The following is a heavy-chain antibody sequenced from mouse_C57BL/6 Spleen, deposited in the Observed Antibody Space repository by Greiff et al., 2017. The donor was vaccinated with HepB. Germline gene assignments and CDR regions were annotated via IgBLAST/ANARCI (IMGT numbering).Heavy chain of an antibody. V-gene: IGHV1-15*01. CDR3: TRGALVRRGFAY. CDR2: IDPETGGT. Sequence: VQLQQSGAELVRPGASVTLSCKASGYTFTDYEMHWVKQTPVHGLEWIGAIDPETGGTAYNQKFKGKAILTADKSSSTAYMELRSLTSEDSAVYYWTRGALVRRGFAYWGQGTLVTVSA. CDR1: GYTFTDYE. D-gene: IGHD2-14*01. J-gene: IGHJ3*01.